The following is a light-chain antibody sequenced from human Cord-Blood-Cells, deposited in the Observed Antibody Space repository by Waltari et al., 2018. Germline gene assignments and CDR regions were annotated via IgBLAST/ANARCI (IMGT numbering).Light chain of an antibody. V-gene: IGKV1-33*01. CDR2: DAS. Sequence: DIQMTQSPSSLSASVGDRVTITCQASQDISNYLNGYQQIPGKAPKLLIYDASNLETGVPSRFSGSGSGTDFTFTISSLQPEDIATYYCQQYDHLPPTFGPGAKVDIK. CDR3: QQYDHLPPT. CDR1: QDISNY. J-gene: IGKJ3*01.